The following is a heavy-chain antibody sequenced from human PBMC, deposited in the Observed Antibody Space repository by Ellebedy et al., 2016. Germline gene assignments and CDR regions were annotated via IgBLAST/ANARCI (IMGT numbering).Heavy chain of an antibody. CDR1: GFAFRNFF. Sequence: GESLKISXVASGFAFRNFFMTWVRQAPGGGLEWVSTISGGGDITVSADSVKGRFTISRDNSRNTVYLQMDSLRAADTAVHYCYYGHYSGYWGQGTLVTVSS. V-gene: IGHV3-23*01. CDR3: YYGHYSGY. D-gene: IGHD4-17*01. CDR2: ISGGGDIT. J-gene: IGHJ4*02.